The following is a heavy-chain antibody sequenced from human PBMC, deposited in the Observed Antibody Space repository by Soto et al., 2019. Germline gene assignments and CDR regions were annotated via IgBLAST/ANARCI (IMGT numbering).Heavy chain of an antibody. D-gene: IGHD2-15*01. CDR3: ARHRDGLLGDAFDI. V-gene: IGHV4-34*01. J-gene: IGHJ3*02. CDR1: GGSFSGYY. Sequence: PSETLSLTCAVYGGSFSGYYWSWIRQPPGKGLEWIGEINHSGSTNYNPSLKSRVTISVDTSKNQFSLKLSSVTAADTAMYYCARHRDGLLGDAFDIWGQGTMVTVSS. CDR2: INHSGST.